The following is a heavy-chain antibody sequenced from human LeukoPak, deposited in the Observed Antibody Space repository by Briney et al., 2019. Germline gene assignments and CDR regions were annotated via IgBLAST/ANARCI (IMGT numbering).Heavy chain of an antibody. CDR2: LYSDGNT. V-gene: IGHV3-53*01. D-gene: IGHD1-14*01. J-gene: IGHJ4*02. CDR3: ARGVEPLAANTLAY. Sequence: GGSLRLSCAASGFTVITNDMTWVRQAPGKALEWVSVLYSDGNTKYADSVQGRFTISRDNSKNTLYLEMNSLSPDDTAVYYCARGVEPLAANTLAYWGQGTLVTVSS. CDR1: GFTVITND.